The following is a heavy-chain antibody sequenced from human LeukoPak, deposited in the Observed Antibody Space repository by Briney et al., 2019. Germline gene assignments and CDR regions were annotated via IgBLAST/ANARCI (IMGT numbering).Heavy chain of an antibody. V-gene: IGHV6-1*01. D-gene: IGHD2-2*01. CDR1: GDSVSSNSVT. Sequence: QTLSFTCAISGDSVSSNSVTWNWIRQSPSRGLEWLGRTYYRSTWYNDYAVSVRGRITVNPDTSKNQFSLHLNSVTPEDTAVYYCARRLTQYDCFDPWGRGILVTVSS. CDR3: ARRLTQYDCFDP. J-gene: IGHJ5*02. CDR2: TYYRSTWYN.